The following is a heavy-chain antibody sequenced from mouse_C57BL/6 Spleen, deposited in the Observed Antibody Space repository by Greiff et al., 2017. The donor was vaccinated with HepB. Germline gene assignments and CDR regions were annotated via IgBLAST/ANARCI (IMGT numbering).Heavy chain of an antibody. CDR1: GYTFTSYW. CDR2: INPSSGYT. CDR3: ASFTTVGSFDY. Sequence: QVQLKESGAELAKPGASVKLSCKASGYTFTSYWMHWVKQRPGQGLEWIGYINPSSGYTKYNQKFKDKATLTADKSSSTAYMQLSSLTYEGSAVYYCASFTTVGSFDYWGQGTTLTVSS. D-gene: IGHD1-1*01. J-gene: IGHJ2*01. V-gene: IGHV1-7*01.